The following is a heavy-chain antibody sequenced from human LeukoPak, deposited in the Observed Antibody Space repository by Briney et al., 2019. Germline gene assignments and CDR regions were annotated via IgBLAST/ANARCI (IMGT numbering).Heavy chain of an antibody. J-gene: IGHJ5*02. CDR3: AKGLPGNYDH. V-gene: IGHV3-23*01. CDR1: GFTFNNYA. D-gene: IGHD1-7*01. Sequence: GGSLTLPCAASGFTFNNYAMAWVRQAPEKGLEWVSSITDNGFNTYYADSVKGRFTISRDNSKNTLYLQMNSLRAEDTALYYCAKGLPGNYDHWGQGTLVTVSS. CDR2: ITDNGFNT.